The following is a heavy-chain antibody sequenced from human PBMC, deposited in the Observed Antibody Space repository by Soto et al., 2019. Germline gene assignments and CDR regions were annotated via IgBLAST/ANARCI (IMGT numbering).Heavy chain of an antibody. Sequence: ASVKVSCKASGYTFTSYAMHWVRQAPGQRLEWMGWINAGNGNTKYSQKFQGRVTITRDTSASTAYMELSSLRSEDTAVYYCAYHCCSSNSAGTWAWFDPWGQGTLVTVS. V-gene: IGHV1-3*01. D-gene: IGHD2-2*01. CDR1: GYTFTSYA. CDR3: AYHCCSSNSAGTWAWFDP. CDR2: INAGNGNT. J-gene: IGHJ5*02.